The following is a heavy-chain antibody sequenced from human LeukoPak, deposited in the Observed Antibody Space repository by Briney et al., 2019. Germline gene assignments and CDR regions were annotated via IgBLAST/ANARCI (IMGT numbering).Heavy chain of an antibody. D-gene: IGHD5-24*01. CDR2: IYYSGST. CDR3: ARVSGGRDGFFFDY. CDR1: GDSISSFY. Sequence: SETLSLTCTVSGDSISSFYWSWIRQPPRKGLEWVGYIYYSGSTNYNPSLESRVTISVDTSKNQFSLKLSSVTAADTAVYHCARVSGGRDGFFFDYWGQGTQVIVSS. J-gene: IGHJ4*02. V-gene: IGHV4-59*01.